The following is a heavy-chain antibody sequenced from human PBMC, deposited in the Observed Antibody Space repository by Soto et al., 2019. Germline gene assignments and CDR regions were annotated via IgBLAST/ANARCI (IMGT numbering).Heavy chain of an antibody. V-gene: IGHV3-23*01. Sequence: GGSLRLSCAASGFTFNSYAMSWVRQAPGKGLEWASSISGSGGDTYYADSVKGRFTISRDSSTNTLYLQMNSLRAEDTAVYYCAKDLPPYYDFWSGYYSDYYYGMDVWGQGTTVTVSS. CDR3: AKDLPPYYDFWSGYYSDYYYGMDV. J-gene: IGHJ6*02. CDR2: ISGSGGDT. D-gene: IGHD3-3*01. CDR1: GFTFNSYA.